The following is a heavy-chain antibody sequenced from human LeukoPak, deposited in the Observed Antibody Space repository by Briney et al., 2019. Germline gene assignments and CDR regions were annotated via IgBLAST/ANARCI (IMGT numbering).Heavy chain of an antibody. CDR1: GGSVSSGSYY. J-gene: IGHJ5*02. V-gene: IGHV4-61*01. CDR3: ARGIGELFYNWFDP. Sequence: SETLSLTCTVSGGSVSSGSYYWSWIRQPPGTGLEWIGYIYYSGSTNYNPSLKSRVTISVDTSKNQFSLKLSSVTAADTAVYYCARGIGELFYNWFDPWGQGTLVTVS. D-gene: IGHD3-10*01. CDR2: IYYSGST.